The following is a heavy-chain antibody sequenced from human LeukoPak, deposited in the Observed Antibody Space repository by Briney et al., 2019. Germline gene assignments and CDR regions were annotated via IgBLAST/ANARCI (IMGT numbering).Heavy chain of an antibody. D-gene: IGHD4-11*01. CDR3: AREGTV. J-gene: IGHJ4*02. CDR1: GFTVSSNS. CDR2: IYSGGST. V-gene: IGHV3-66*01. Sequence: GGSLRLSCAASGFTVSSNSMSWDRQAPGKGLEWVSIIYSGGSTYNADSVKGRFTISRDNSKNTLYLQMNSLRAEDTAVYYCAREGTVRGQGTLVTVSS.